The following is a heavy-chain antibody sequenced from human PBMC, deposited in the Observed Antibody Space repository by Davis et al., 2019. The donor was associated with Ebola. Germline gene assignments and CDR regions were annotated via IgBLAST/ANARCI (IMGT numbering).Heavy chain of an antibody. CDR2: IYSGDST. CDR1: GFTVSTNY. CDR3: ARDHWENWFEP. Sequence: GGSLRLSCAASGFTVSTNYISWVRQAPGKGWEWVSVIYSGDSTYYADSVKGRFTISRDNSKNTRYLQMNSLRAEDTAVYYCARDHWENWFEPWGQGTLVTVSS. D-gene: IGHD1-26*01. V-gene: IGHV3-66*01. J-gene: IGHJ5*02.